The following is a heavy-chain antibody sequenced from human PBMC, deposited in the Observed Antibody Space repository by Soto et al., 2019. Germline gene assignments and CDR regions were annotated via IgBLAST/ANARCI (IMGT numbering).Heavy chain of an antibody. CDR2: IIPIFGTA. J-gene: IGHJ5*02. D-gene: IGHD6-13*01. CDR3: ASSIVAAVHWFDP. CDR1: GGTFSSYA. Sequence: QVQLVQSGAEVKKPGSSVKVSCKASGGTFSSYAISWVRQAPGQGLEWMGGIIPIFGTANYAQKFQGRVTITADEATSPAYMELSSLRSEDTAVYYCASSIVAAVHWFDPWCEGRLVAVSS. V-gene: IGHV1-69*01.